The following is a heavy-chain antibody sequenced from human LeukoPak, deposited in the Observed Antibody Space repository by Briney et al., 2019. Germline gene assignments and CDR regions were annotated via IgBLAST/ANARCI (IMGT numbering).Heavy chain of an antibody. CDR2: ISYDGSNK. D-gene: IGHD3-22*01. CDR1: GFTVSSSY. CDR3: AKEGDSSAPAFDY. Sequence: GGSLRLSCAASGFTVSSSYMSWVRQAPGKGLEWVAVISYDGSNKYYGDSVKGRFTISRDNSKNTLYLQMNSLRAEDTAVYYCAKEGDSSAPAFDYWGQGTLVTVSS. J-gene: IGHJ4*02. V-gene: IGHV3-30*18.